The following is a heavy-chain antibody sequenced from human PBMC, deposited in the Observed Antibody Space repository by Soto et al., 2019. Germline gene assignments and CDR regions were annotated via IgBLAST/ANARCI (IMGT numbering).Heavy chain of an antibody. V-gene: IGHV4-4*07. CDR3: AREAGPDRWFVP. CDR2: ISTSGTT. Sequence: QVQLQESGPGLVEPSETLSLTCTVSGASISSYFWTWIRQPAGKGLDWIGRISTSGTTNYNPSLKSRVTMSVDTSKNHFSLTLSSVTAADTAVYYCAREAGPDRWFVPWGQGTLVTVSS. CDR1: GASISSYF. J-gene: IGHJ5*02. D-gene: IGHD6-19*01.